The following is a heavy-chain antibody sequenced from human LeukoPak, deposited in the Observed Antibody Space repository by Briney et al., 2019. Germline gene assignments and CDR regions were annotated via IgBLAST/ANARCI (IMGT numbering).Heavy chain of an antibody. V-gene: IGHV4-59*01. CDR1: GGSISSYY. Sequence: SETLSLTCTVSGGSISSYYWIRIRQPPGKGLEWIGFIYYNGNTNYNPSLKSRVTISEDSSKSQSSLKLTSVTAADTAVYYCARDGDAVSAAIAGAFDLWGRGTMVTVSS. D-gene: IGHD2-2*01. J-gene: IGHJ3*01. CDR3: ARDGDAVSAAIAGAFDL. CDR2: IYYNGNT.